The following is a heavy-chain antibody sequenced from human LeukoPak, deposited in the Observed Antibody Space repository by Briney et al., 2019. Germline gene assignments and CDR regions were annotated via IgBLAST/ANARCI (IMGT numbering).Heavy chain of an antibody. CDR1: GGSISSGGYY. D-gene: IGHD3-10*01. Sequence: SETLSLTCTVSGGSISSGGYYWSWIRQHPGKGLEWIGYIYYSGRTYYNPSLKSRVTISVDTSKNQFSLKLSSVTAADTAVYYCAGGLRGGDSYWYFDLWGRGTLVTVSS. CDR2: IYYSGRT. CDR3: AGGLRGGDSYWYFDL. J-gene: IGHJ2*01. V-gene: IGHV4-31*03.